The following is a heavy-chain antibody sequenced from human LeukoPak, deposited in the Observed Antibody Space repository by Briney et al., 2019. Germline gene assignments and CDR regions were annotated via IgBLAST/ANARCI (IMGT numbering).Heavy chain of an antibody. Sequence: ASVTVSFTASGYTFTDYYMHWVRQAPGQGLEWMGWINPNSGGTNYSQKFQGRVTVTRDTSISTAFMDLSSLRSDDTAVFYCARGPPRGTAAGPDFWGQGTLVTVSS. CDR1: GYTFTDYY. D-gene: IGHD6-13*01. J-gene: IGHJ4*02. CDR3: ARGPPRGTAAGPDF. CDR2: INPNSGGT. V-gene: IGHV1-2*02.